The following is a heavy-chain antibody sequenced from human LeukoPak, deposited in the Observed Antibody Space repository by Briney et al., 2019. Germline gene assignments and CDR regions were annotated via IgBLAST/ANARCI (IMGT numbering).Heavy chain of an antibody. D-gene: IGHD3-22*01. CDR1: GGSFSGYY. Sequence: ASETLSLTCAVYGGSFSGYYWSWIRQPPGKGLEWIGEINHSGSTNYNPSLKSRVTISVDTSKNQFSLKLSSVTAADTAVYYCARERRANYYDSSGLNYYFDYWGQGTLVTVSS. J-gene: IGHJ4*02. CDR3: ARERRANYYDSSGLNYYFDY. V-gene: IGHV4-34*01. CDR2: INHSGST.